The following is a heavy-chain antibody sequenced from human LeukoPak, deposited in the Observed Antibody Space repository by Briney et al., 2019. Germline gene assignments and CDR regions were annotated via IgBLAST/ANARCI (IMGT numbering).Heavy chain of an antibody. V-gene: IGHV3-23*01. CDR2: ISRSGGTT. CDR1: GFTFSSYA. Sequence: QSGGSLRLSCAASGFTFSSYAMSWVRQAPGKGLEWVSGISRSGGTTYYADSVRGRFTISGDNSRNTLYLQMNSLRAEDTAIYYCAKDRGYGPAGTLFDSWGQGTLVTVSS. CDR3: AKDRGYGPAGTLFDS. J-gene: IGHJ5*01. D-gene: IGHD6-13*01.